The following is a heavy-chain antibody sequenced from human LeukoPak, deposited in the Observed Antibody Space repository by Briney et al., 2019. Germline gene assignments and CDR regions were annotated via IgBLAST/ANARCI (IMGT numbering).Heavy chain of an antibody. CDR1: GFTLSRYN. V-gene: IGHV3-64*02. CDR3: AKPISSSTSCYDY. J-gene: IGHJ4*02. CDR2: ISFNGGST. D-gene: IGHD2-2*01. Sequence: PGGSLRLSCAASGFTLSRYNLHWVRQAPGKGLEYVSGISFNGGSTSYADSVKGRFIISRDDSKNTLYLQMGSLRDEDMAVYYCAKPISSSTSCYDYWGQGTLVTVSS.